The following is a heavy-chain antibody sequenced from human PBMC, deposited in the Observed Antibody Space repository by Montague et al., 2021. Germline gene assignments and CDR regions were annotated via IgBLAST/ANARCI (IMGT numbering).Heavy chain of an antibody. Sequence: SETLSLTCTVSGAAISSFYWHWIRHSPGKGLEWIGEIYYNGNTKYDPSLKSRVTMSVDTSKNQFSLRLSSVTVADTAVYYCAREWGAFDSWGQGTLVTVSS. J-gene: IGHJ4*02. CDR3: AREWGAFDS. CDR1: GAAISSFY. D-gene: IGHD3-16*01. CDR2: IYYNGNT. V-gene: IGHV4-59*01.